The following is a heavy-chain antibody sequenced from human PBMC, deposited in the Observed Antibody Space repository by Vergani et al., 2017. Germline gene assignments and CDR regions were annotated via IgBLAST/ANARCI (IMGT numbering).Heavy chain of an antibody. D-gene: IGHD3-22*01. CDR1: GLTFSACP. CDR3: ARLSYDTTPYLQGGYDC. J-gene: IGHJ4*02. CDR2: ISARYPST. V-gene: IGHV3-23*01. Sequence: EVQLLQSGGGVIQPGGSVRLSCAASGLTFSACPMTWVRQAPGKGLEWVSAISARYPSTYYADSVQGRFTISRDNSKNMLYLQMNSLRAEDTAVYYCARLSYDTTPYLQGGYDCWGQGTLVSVSS.